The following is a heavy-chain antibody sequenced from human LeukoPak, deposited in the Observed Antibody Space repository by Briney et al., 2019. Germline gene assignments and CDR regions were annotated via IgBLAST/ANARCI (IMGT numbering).Heavy chain of an antibody. D-gene: IGHD5-18*01. CDR2: IYYSGST. Sequence: SETLSLTCAVYGGSFSGYYWSWVRQPPGKGLEWIGYIYYSGSTNYNPSLKSRVTISVDTSKNQFSLKLSSVTAADTAVYYCAGEVYLGGYSYGYGRWYRDAFDIWGQGTMVTVSS. V-gene: IGHV4-59*01. CDR1: GGSFSGYY. CDR3: AGEVYLGGYSYGYGRWYRDAFDI. J-gene: IGHJ3*02.